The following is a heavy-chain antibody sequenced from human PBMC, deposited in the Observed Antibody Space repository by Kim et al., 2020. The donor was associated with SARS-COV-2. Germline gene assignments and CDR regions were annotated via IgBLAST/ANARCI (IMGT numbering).Heavy chain of an antibody. CDR1: GFTFDDYA. CDR2: ITWNSGNI. CDR3: AKDGYGVNPYYYYYMDV. V-gene: IGHV3-9*01. Sequence: GRSLRLSCAASGFTFDDYAMHWVRQAPGKGLEWVSGITWNSGNIGYADSVKGRFTISRDNAKNSLYLRMNSLIAEDTAFYYCAKDGYGVNPYYYYYMDVWGKGTTVTVSS. D-gene: IGHD4-17*01. J-gene: IGHJ6*03.